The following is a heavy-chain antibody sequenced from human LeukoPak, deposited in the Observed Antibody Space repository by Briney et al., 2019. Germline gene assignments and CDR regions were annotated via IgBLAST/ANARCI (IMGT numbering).Heavy chain of an antibody. D-gene: IGHD3-10*01. CDR1: GGSISSYY. V-gene: IGHV4-4*07. CDR2: IYTSGST. CDR3: VRGAYGSGDKGWFDP. J-gene: IGHJ5*02. Sequence: PSETLSLTCTVSGGSISSYYWSWIRQPAGKGLEWIGRIYTSGSTNYNPSLKSRVTMSVDTSKNQFSLKLSSATAADTAVYYCVRGAYGSGDKGWFDPWGQGTLVTVSS.